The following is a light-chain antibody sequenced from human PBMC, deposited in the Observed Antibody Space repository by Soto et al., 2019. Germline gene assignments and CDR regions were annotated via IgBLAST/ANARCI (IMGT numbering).Light chain of an antibody. CDR1: QSVSSTY. CDR2: GAS. V-gene: IGKV3-20*01. Sequence: EIVLTQSPGTLSLSPGERATLSCRASQSVSSTYLAWYQQKPGQAPSLLIYGASRRATGIPDRFSGSGSGTDFILIISRLEPEDFAVYYCQQYERSPTTFGGGTKAEFK. CDR3: QQYERSPTT. J-gene: IGKJ4*01.